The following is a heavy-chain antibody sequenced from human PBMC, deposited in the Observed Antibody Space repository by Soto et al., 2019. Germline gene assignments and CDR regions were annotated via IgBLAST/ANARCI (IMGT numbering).Heavy chain of an antibody. CDR3: ARRVGATTYY. Sequence: QVQLVPSGAEVKKPGASVKVSCKASGGTFSRYTISWVRQAPGQGLEWMGRIIPILGIANYAQKFQGRFTITADKSTSTAYMELSSLRAEDTAVYYCARRVGATTYYRGQGTLVTVSS. J-gene: IGHJ4*02. V-gene: IGHV1-69*02. D-gene: IGHD1-26*01. CDR2: IIPILGIA. CDR1: GGTFSRYT.